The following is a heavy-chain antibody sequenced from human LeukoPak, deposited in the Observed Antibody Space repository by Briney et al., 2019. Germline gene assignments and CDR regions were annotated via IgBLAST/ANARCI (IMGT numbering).Heavy chain of an antibody. D-gene: IGHD2-2*01. J-gene: IGHJ5*01. CDR3: ARRLTQYDCFDS. CDR1: GDSVSSNSVT. Sequence: KDSQTLSLTCAISGDSVSSNSVTWNWIRQSPSRGLEWLGRTYYRSTWYNDYAVSVRGRITVNPDTSKNQFSLHLNSVTPEDTAVYYCARRLTQYDCFDSWGQGILVTVSS. CDR2: TYYRSTWYN. V-gene: IGHV6-1*01.